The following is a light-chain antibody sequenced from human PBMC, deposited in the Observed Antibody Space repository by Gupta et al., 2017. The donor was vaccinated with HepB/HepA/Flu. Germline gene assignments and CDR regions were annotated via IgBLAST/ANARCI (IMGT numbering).Light chain of an antibody. V-gene: IGLV2-23*02. CDR1: SSDVGSYNL. CDR2: EVK. CDR3: CSYANRNILV. Sequence: QSALTQPASASGSPGQSITISCSGTSSDVGSYNLVSWYQHHPGKAPKLMIYEVKNRPSGVSNRFSGSKSGNTASLTISGLQSEDEADYYCCSYANRNILVFGGGTKLTVL. J-gene: IGLJ2*01.